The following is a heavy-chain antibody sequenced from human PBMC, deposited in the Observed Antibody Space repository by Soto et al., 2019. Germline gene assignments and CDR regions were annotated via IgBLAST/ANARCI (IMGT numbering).Heavy chain of an antibody. CDR3: ARPRQTRYYYCATHV. Sequence: ASVKVSCKASAYTFTSYGISCVRQAPGQGLEWMGWISAYNGNTNYAQKLQGRVTMTTDTSTSTAYMELRSLRSDDTAVYYCARPRQTRYYYCATHVWGTGTIVTVS. V-gene: IGHV1-18*04. D-gene: IGHD6-25*01. CDR2: ISAYNGNT. CDR1: AYTFTSYG. J-gene: IGHJ6*04.